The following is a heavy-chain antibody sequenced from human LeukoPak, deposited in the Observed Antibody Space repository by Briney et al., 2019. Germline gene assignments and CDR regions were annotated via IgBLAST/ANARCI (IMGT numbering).Heavy chain of an antibody. J-gene: IGHJ4*02. Sequence: KASCKASGGTFSSYAISWVRQAPGQGLEWMGRIIPILGIANYAQKFQGRVTITADKSTSTAYMELSSLRSEDTAVYYCAIVATGHFDYWGQGTLVTVSS. CDR2: IIPILGIA. V-gene: IGHV1-69*04. CDR3: AIVATGHFDY. CDR1: GGTFSSYA. D-gene: IGHD2-15*01.